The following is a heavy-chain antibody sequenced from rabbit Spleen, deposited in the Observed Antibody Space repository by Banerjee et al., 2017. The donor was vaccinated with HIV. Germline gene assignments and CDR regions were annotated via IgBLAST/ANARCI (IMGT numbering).Heavy chain of an antibody. Sequence: QEQLVESGGGLVKPEGSLKLSCTASGFSFSNKAVMCWVRQAPGKGLEWIGCIYSGSSGNTYYASWAKGRFTISKASSTTMTLQMTSLTAADTATYFCARGSRSSGWGFNLWGPGTLVTVS. D-gene: IGHD4-1*01. V-gene: IGHV1S45*01. CDR3: ARGSRSSGWGFNL. CDR2: IYSGSSGNT. J-gene: IGHJ4*01. CDR1: GFSFSNKAV.